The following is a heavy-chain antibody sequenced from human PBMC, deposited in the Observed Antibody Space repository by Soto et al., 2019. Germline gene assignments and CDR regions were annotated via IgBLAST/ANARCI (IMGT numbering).Heavy chain of an antibody. CDR1: GGSINSYY. D-gene: IGHD3-16*01. CDR3: ALASRGLEY. Sequence: QVQLQESGPGLVKPSETLSLTCTVSGGSINSYYWSWIRQPPGKGLEWIGDMYYSGSTNYSPSLKSRVTISVDTSKKQFSLKLSSVTAADTAVYYCALASRGLEYWGQGTLVTVSS. CDR2: MYYSGST. V-gene: IGHV4-59*01. J-gene: IGHJ4*02.